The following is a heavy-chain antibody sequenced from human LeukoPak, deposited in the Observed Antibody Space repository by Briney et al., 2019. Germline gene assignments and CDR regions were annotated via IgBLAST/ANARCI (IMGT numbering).Heavy chain of an antibody. CDR1: GFTFSSYW. Sequence: GGSLRLSCAASGFTFSSYWMSWVRQAPGKGLEWVANIKQDGSEKYYVDSAKGRFTISRDNAKNSLYLQMNSLRAEDTAVYYCAREAALWFGEPGLFDYWGQGTLVTVSS. CDR2: IKQDGSEK. J-gene: IGHJ4*02. V-gene: IGHV3-7*01. D-gene: IGHD3-10*01. CDR3: AREAALWFGEPGLFDY.